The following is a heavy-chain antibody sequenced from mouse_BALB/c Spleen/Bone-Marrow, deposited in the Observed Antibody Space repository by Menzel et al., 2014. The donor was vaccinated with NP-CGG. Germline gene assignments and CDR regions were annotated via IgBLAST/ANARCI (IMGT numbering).Heavy chain of an antibody. CDR3: TRRWLRRGFDY. CDR2: IHPGSGGT. CDR1: GYTFTDYE. V-gene: IGHV1-15*01. D-gene: IGHD2-2*01. J-gene: IGHJ2*01. Sequence: VQGVESGAELVRPGASVKLSCKALGYTFTDYEMHWVKQTPEHGLEWIGAIHPGSGGTAYNQKFKSKATLTVDNSSSTAYMELRSLTSEDSAVYYCTRRWLRRGFDYWGQGTTLTVSS.